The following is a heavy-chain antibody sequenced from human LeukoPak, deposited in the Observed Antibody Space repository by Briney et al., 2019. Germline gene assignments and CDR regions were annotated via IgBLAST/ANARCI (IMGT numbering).Heavy chain of an antibody. Sequence: SETLSLTCTVSGGSISGYYWTWIRRPPGKGLEWIGYIYHSGSTDYNPSLKSRVTISADTSQNQVSLKLRSMTAADTAVYYCARDFAVTTAYYYGMDVWGQGTTVTVSS. CDR2: IYHSGST. CDR1: GGSISGYY. V-gene: IGHV4-59*01. J-gene: IGHJ6*02. D-gene: IGHD4-17*01. CDR3: ARDFAVTTAYYYGMDV.